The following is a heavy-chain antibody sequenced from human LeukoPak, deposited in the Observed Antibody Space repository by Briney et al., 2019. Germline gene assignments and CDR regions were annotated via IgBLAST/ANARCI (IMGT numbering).Heavy chain of an antibody. V-gene: IGHV3-66*01. D-gene: IGHD6-19*01. CDR3: ATDVRSSPLGF. CDR1: GFTVTNDY. Sequence: GGSMRLSCAVSGFTVTNDYMNWVRQAPGKGLEWVSIIYSGGSTYYADSVKGRFTISRDSSNNTLFLQMTNLRAEDSGLYYCATDVRSSPLGFWGHGTLVTVSS. J-gene: IGHJ4*01. CDR2: IYSGGST.